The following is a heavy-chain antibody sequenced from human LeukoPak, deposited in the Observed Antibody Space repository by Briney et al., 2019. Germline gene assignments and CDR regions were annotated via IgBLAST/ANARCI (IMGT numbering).Heavy chain of an antibody. CDR2: ISYDGTDK. V-gene: IGHV3-30*18. Sequence: GGSLRLSCAASGFTFSYYGMHWVRQAPGKGLEWVAVISYDGTDKYYADSVKGRFTISRDNSKNPLYVQMNSLRAEDTAVYYCAKSAVGYCSGGSCYGNDYWGQGTLVTVSS. CDR1: GFTFSYYG. CDR3: AKSAVGYCSGGSCYGNDY. D-gene: IGHD2-15*01. J-gene: IGHJ4*02.